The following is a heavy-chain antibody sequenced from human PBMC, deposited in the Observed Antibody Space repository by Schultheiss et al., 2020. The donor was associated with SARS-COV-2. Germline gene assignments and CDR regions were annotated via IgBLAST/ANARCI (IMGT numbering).Heavy chain of an antibody. Sequence: GESLKISCAASGFTFSSYAMHWVRQAPGKGLEWVANIKQDGSEKYYVDSVKGRFTISRDNSKNTLYLQMNSLRAEDTAVYYCAKGGLTALPPPYYWGQGTLVTVSS. CDR3: AKGGLTALPPPYY. D-gene: IGHD3-9*01. V-gene: IGHV3-7*01. J-gene: IGHJ4*02. CDR2: IKQDGSEK. CDR1: GFTFSSYA.